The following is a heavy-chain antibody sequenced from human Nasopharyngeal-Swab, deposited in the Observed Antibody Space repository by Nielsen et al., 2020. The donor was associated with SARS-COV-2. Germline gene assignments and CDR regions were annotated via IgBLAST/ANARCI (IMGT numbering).Heavy chain of an antibody. V-gene: IGHV1-2*02. D-gene: IGHD3-3*01. CDR1: GYTFTGYY. J-gene: IGHJ6*02. CDR3: ARLYPYDFWSGCGGPVDYYYYYGMDV. CDR2: INPNSGGT. Sequence: ASVKVSCKASGYTFTGYYMHWVRQAPGQGHEWMGWINPNSGGTNYAQKFQGRVTMTRDTSISTAYMELSRLRSDDTAVYYCARLYPYDFWSGCGGPVDYYYYYGMDVWGQGTTVTVSS.